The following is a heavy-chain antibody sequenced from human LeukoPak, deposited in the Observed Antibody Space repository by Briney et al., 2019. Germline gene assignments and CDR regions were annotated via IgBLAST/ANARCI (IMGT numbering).Heavy chain of an antibody. CDR3: ATHRGGIAVAAPPY. D-gene: IGHD6-19*01. CDR2: ISGSGGST. V-gene: IGHV3-23*01. J-gene: IGHJ4*02. CDR1: GFTFSSYA. Sequence: GGSLRLSCAASGFTFSSYAMSWVRQAPGKGLEWVSAISGSGGSTYYADSVKGRFTISRGNSKNTLYLQMNSLRAEGTAVYYCATHRGGIAVAAPPYWGQGTLVTVSS.